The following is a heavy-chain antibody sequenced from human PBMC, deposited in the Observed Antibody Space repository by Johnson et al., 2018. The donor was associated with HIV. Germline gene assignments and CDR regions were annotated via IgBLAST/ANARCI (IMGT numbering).Heavy chain of an antibody. CDR1: GFSFDDYG. Sequence: QVQLVESGGGVVRPGGSLRLSCAASGFSFDDYGMSWVRQVPGKGLEWVAVISYDGSNKYYADSVKGRFTISRDNSKNTLYLQMNSLRAEDTAVYYCAKASSGWYTAFDIWGQGTMVTVSS. CDR3: AKASSGWYTAFDI. D-gene: IGHD6-19*01. J-gene: IGHJ3*02. CDR2: ISYDGSNK. V-gene: IGHV3-30*18.